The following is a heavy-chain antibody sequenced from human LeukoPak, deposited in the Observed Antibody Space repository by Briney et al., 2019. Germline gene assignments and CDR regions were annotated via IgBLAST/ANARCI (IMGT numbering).Heavy chain of an antibody. J-gene: IGHJ4*02. D-gene: IGHD2-21*02. CDR1: GFTFSNYG. V-gene: IGHV3-30*02. CDR3: GKVDFVVVTAIRYLDY. Sequence: GGSLRLSCAASGFTFSNYGMHWVRQAPGKGLEWVAFIRYDGSSKYYADSVKGRFTLSRDNSKNTLYLQMNSLRAEDTAVYYCGKVDFVVVTAIRYLDYWGRGPLVPVSS. CDR2: IRYDGSSK.